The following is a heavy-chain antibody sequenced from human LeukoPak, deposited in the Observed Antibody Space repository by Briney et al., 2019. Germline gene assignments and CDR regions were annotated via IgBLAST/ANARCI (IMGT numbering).Heavy chain of an antibody. CDR1: GYTFTDYG. CDR2: ISAYNDNT. V-gene: IGHV1-18*01. J-gene: IGHJ4*02. Sequence: ASVKVSCKASGYTFTDYGISWVRQAPGQGLEWMGWISAYNDNTNYAQNLQGRVTMTIDTSTSTDYMELRSLRSDDTAVYYCARSFPRSPYISGWFLFDYWGQGTLVTVSS. D-gene: IGHD6-19*01. CDR3: ARSFPRSPYISGWFLFDY.